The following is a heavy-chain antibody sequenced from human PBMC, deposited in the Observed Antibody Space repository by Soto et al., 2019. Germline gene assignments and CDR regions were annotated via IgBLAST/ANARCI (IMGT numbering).Heavy chain of an antibody. V-gene: IGHV1-18*01. CDR3: ARDWRGAEGFDP. CDR1: GYTFTSYA. Sequence: ASVKVSCKASGYTFTSYAISWVRQAPGQGLEWMGWISAYNGNTNYAQKLQGRVTMTTDTSTTTAYMELRSLRSDDTAVYYCARDWRGAEGFDPWGQGTLVPVSS. D-gene: IGHD3-3*01. J-gene: IGHJ5*02. CDR2: ISAYNGNT.